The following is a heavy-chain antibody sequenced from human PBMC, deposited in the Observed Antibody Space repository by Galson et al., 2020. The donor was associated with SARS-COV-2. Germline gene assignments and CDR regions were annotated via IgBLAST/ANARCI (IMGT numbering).Heavy chain of an antibody. Sequence: SETLSFNCAVSGGSISSSNWWRWVRQHPGKGLEWIGQVYHRGSTNYNLSLKSRVTISVDKSKNQFPLKLSTVTAADTAVYYCASYSGWYPVGTGFGGYWGQGTLVTVSS. V-gene: IGHV4-4*02. CDR1: GGSISSSNW. J-gene: IGHJ4*02. CDR3: ASYSGWYPVGTGFGGY. D-gene: IGHD6-19*01. CDR2: VYHRGST.